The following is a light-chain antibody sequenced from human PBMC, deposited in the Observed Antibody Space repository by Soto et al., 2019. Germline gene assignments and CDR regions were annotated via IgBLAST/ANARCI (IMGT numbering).Light chain of an antibody. CDR2: APS. V-gene: IGKV1-9*01. J-gene: IGKJ5*01. CDR3: QQINSYPIT. CDR1: QGINSY. Sequence: DIQLTQSPSFLSASVGDRVTITCRASQGINSYLAWYQQKPGKLPKLLIYAPSTLQSGVPSRFSGSGSGTEFTLTISSLQPEDFATYYCQQINSYPITFGQGTRLEI.